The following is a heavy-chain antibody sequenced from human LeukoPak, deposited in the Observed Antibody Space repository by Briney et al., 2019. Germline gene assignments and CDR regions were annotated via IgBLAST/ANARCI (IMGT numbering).Heavy chain of an antibody. CDR2: INPNSGGT. V-gene: IGHV1-2*02. D-gene: IGHD1-26*01. CDR3: ARGRGVYGGSFHNWFDP. Sequence: GASVKVSCKASGYTFTGYYMHWVRQAPGQGLEWMGWINPNSGGTNYAQNFQGRVTMTRDTSISTAYMELSRLTSDDTAGYYCARGRGVYGGSFHNWFDPWGQGTLVTVSS. CDR1: GYTFTGYY. J-gene: IGHJ5*02.